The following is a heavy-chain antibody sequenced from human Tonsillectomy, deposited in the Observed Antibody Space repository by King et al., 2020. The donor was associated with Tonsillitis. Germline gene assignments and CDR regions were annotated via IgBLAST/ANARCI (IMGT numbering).Heavy chain of an antibody. V-gene: IGHV2-5*01. J-gene: IGHJ5*02. CDR2: IYWTDDK. Sequence: ITLKESGPTLVKPTQTFTLTCTFSGLSPSTTGVGVGWIRQPPGKALEWLALIYWTDDKRYSPSLKSRLTITKDTSKNQVVLTMTNLGPADTATYFCANSRPVLCFGNLLSPYYCFDPWGQGSLVTVSS. D-gene: IGHD3-10*01. CDR1: GLSPSTTGVG. CDR3: ANSRPVLCFGNLLSPYYCFDP.